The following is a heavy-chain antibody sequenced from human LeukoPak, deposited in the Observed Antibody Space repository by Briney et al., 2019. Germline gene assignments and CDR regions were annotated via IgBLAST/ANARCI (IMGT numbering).Heavy chain of an antibody. J-gene: IGHJ6*02. CDR3: ASRSRPGYCRSTTCLSMDV. CDR2: MNPKSGNT. D-gene: IGHD2-2*01. Sequence: ASVKVSCKASGYTFTSYDINWVRQATGQGLEWMGWMNPKSGNTGYAQKFQGRVTMTRDTSINTAYMELSSLRSEDTAVYYCASRSRPGYCRSTTCLSMDVWGQGTTVTVSS. V-gene: IGHV1-8*01. CDR1: GYTFTSYD.